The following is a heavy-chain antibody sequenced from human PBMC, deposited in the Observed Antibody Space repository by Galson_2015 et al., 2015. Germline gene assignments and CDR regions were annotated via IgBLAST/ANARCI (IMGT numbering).Heavy chain of an antibody. J-gene: IGHJ4*01. V-gene: IGHV2-5*01. CDR3: ANLTSIGFCFDY. CDR2: IYWNDDK. D-gene: IGHD3-10*01. Sequence: PALVKPTQPLSLTCTFSGFSLSATAVGVGWLRQPPGKALEWLAHIYWNDDKKYSPSLKSRLTITKDTSKNQVVLTVTNLDPVDTATYYCANLTSIGFCFDYWGHGTLVTVSS. CDR1: GFSLSATAVG.